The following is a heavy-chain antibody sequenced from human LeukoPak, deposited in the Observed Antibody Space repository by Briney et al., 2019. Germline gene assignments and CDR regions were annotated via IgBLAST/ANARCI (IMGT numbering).Heavy chain of an antibody. CDR2: IYWDDDK. D-gene: IGHD6-25*01. Sequence: GPTPLQPPPPLTLTCTFSGSAPSSPGVGVAWIRQPPGKALEWLTLIYWDDDKRYIPSLKSRLTITKDTSKTQVVITMTNIDPVDTATYYCAFRPTIYSSSEKSFGPWGKGTLVTVSS. CDR3: AFRPTIYSSSEKSFGP. J-gene: IGHJ5*02. CDR1: GSAPSSPGVG. V-gene: IGHV2-5*02.